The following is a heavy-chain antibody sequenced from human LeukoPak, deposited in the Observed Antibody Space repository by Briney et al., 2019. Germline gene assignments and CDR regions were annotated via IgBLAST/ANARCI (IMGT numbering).Heavy chain of an antibody. CDR3: ARGKAGVDFDY. Sequence: PGGSLRLSCAASGFTFSSYDMHWVRQATGKGLEWVSAISTAGDTYYPGSVKGRFTISRENAKNSLYLQMNSLRARDTAVYYCARGKAGVDFDYWGQGTLVTVSS. D-gene: IGHD3-10*01. J-gene: IGHJ4*02. CDR1: GFTFSSYD. CDR2: ISTAGDT. V-gene: IGHV3-13*01.